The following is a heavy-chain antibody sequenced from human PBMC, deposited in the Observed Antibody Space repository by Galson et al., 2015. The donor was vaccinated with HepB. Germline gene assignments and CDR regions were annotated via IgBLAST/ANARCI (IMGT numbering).Heavy chain of an antibody. CDR1: GGSISSYY. D-gene: IGHD6-6*01. V-gene: IGHV4-59*01. J-gene: IGHJ6*02. CDR3: ARARLNRQLVFYGMDV. CDR2: IYYSGST. Sequence: SETLSLTCTVSGGSISSYYWSWIRQPPGKGLEWIGYIYYSGSTNYNPSLKSRVTISVDTSKNQFSLKLSSVTAADTAVYYCARARLNRQLVFYGMDVWGRGTTVTVSS.